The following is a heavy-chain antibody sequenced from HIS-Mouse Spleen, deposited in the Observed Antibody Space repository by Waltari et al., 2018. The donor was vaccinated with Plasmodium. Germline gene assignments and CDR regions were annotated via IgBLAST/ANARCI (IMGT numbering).Heavy chain of an antibody. CDR1: GGSFSGYY. CDR3: ARGLRGHYWYFDL. V-gene: IGHV4-34*01. D-gene: IGHD3-10*01. J-gene: IGHJ2*01. CDR2: INHSGST. Sequence: QVQLQQWGAGLLKPSETLSLTCAVYGGSFSGYYWSWIRQPPGKGLEWIGEINHSGSTNYTPSLKIRVTISVDTSKNQFSLKLSSVTAADTAVYYCARGLRGHYWYFDLWGRGTLVTVSS.